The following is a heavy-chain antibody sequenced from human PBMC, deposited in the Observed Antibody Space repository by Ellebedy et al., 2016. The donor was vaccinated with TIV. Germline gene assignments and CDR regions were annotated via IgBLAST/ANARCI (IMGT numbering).Heavy chain of an antibody. J-gene: IGHJ4*02. CDR3: ARKLSSTDDY. V-gene: IGHV3-66*01. D-gene: IGHD6-6*01. Sequence: PGGSLRLSCAASGFTVISTYMSWVRQAPGKGPEWLSSIYSGGNTFYADSVKGRFTVSRDSSKNTLYLQMNSLRVEDTAVYYCARKLSSTDDYWGQGTLVTVSS. CDR2: IYSGGNT. CDR1: GFTVISTY.